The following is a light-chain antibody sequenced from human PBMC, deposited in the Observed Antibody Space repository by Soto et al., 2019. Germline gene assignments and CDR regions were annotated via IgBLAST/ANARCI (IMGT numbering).Light chain of an antibody. V-gene: IGKV3-15*01. CDR3: QRYYNWPLAT. Sequence: EVVLTQSTAALSLSPGERSTLSCMASQSISSNLAWYQQQPGHAPRVLMLPASRRATGFPVRFSGRVSGTEHNLSISSRLSEDFGLSACQRYYNWPLATLGGVAKVDIK. CDR2: PAS. CDR1: QSISSN. J-gene: IGKJ4*01.